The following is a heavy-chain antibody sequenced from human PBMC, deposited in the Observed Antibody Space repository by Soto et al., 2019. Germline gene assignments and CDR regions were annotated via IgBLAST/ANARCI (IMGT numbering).Heavy chain of an antibody. J-gene: IGHJ6*02. V-gene: IGHV1-69*13. Sequence: EASVKVSCKASGDTFNFYSINWVRQAPGEGLEWMGGIVPIFGTVNYAQKFQGRVTIIADESTTTAYMELSSLISEDTAVYYCARVKAVHGIYNYYGLDVWGQGTTVTVSS. D-gene: IGHD6-19*01. CDR2: IVPIFGTV. CDR3: ARVKAVHGIYNYYGLDV. CDR1: GDTFNFYS.